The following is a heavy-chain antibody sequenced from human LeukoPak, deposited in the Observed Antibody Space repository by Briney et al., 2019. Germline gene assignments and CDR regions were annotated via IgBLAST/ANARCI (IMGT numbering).Heavy chain of an antibody. Sequence: GGSLRLSCAASGFTFSSYAMNWVRQAPGKGLEWVSAINGRGDNTYYADSVKGRFTISRDNSKSTLFLQMNSLRAEDTAVYYCARALGSTDDCWGQGTLVTVSS. J-gene: IGHJ4*02. CDR3: ARALGSTDDC. V-gene: IGHV3-23*01. CDR2: INGRGDNT. D-gene: IGHD2-2*01. CDR1: GFTFSSYA.